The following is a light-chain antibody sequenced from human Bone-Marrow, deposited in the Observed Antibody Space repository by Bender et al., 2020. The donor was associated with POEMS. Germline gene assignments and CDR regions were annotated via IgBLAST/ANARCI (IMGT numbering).Light chain of an antibody. Sequence: QSALTQPASVSGSPGQSITISCTGTGSDIGGYNSVSWYQQHPGQAPTLIIYEVSRRPSGVSDRFSGSKSGITASLTISGLQAEDEADYHCCSHEGHNRVFGGGTKVTVL. CDR1: GSDIGGYNS. CDR3: CSHEGHNRV. CDR2: EVS. V-gene: IGLV2-14*01. J-gene: IGLJ3*02.